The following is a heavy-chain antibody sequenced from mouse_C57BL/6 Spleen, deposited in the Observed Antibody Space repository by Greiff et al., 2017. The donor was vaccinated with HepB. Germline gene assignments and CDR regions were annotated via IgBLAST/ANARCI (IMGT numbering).Heavy chain of an antibody. V-gene: IGHV1-64*01. J-gene: IGHJ2*01. CDR1: GYTFTSYW. CDR3: ARGLRGYFDY. D-gene: IGHD2-2*01. Sequence: QQSGAELVKPGASVKLSCKASGYTFTSYWMHWVKQRPGQGLEWIGMIHPNSGSTNYNEKFKSKATLTVDKSSSTAYMQLSSLTSEDSAVYYCARGLRGYFDYWGQGTTLTVSS. CDR2: IHPNSGST.